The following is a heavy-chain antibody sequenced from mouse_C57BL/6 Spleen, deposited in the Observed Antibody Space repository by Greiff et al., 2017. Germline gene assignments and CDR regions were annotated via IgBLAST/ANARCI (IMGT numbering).Heavy chain of an antibody. CDR2: IYPGSGNT. J-gene: IGHJ4*01. CDR3: ARGDGYDAMDY. D-gene: IGHD2-3*01. Sequence: QVQLQQSGPELVQPGASVKISCKASGYSFTSDYIHWVKQRPGQGLEWIGWIYPGSGNTTYNEKFKGKATLTADTSSSTAYMQLSSLTSEDSAVYYCARGDGYDAMDYWGQGTSVTVAS. CDR1: GYSFTSDY. V-gene: IGHV1-66*01.